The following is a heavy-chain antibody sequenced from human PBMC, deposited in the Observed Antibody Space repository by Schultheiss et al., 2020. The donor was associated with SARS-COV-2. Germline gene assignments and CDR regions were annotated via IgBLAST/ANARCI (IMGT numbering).Heavy chain of an antibody. D-gene: IGHD4-17*01. Sequence: SETLSLTCAVYGGSFSGYYWSWIRQPPGKGLEWIGEINHSGSTNYNPSLKSRVTISVDTSKNQFSLKLSSVTAADTAVYYCARGPPTVTTPDYWGQGTLVTVSS. CDR3: ARGPPTVTTPDY. CDR2: INHSGST. CDR1: GGSFSGYY. V-gene: IGHV4-34*09. J-gene: IGHJ4*02.